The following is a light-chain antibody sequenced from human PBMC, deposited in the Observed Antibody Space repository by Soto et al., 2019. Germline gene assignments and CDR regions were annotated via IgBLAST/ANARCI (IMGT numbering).Light chain of an antibody. CDR3: QSSDSSLNV. CDR2: GNS. V-gene: IGLV1-40*01. J-gene: IGLJ1*01. CDR1: SSNIGAGYD. Sequence: QSVLTQPPSVSGAPGQRGTISCTGSSSNIGAGYDVHWYQQLPGTAPKLLIYGNSNRPSGVPDRFSGYKSGTSASLAITGLQAEDEADYYCQSSDSSLNVFGTGTKVTVL.